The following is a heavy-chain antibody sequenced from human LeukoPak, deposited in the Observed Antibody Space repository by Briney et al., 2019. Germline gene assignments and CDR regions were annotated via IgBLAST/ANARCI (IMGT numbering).Heavy chain of an antibody. CDR2: IKQDGSEK. CDR1: GFTFSSYW. D-gene: IGHD3-9*01. V-gene: IGHV3-7*01. CDR3: ARGLHDILTGYSHDY. Sequence: GGSLRLSCAASGFTFSSYWMSWVRQAPGKGLEWVANIKQDGSEKYYVDSVKGRFTISRDNAKNSLYLQMNSLRAEDTAVYYCARGLHDILTGYSHDYWGQGTLVTVSS. J-gene: IGHJ4*02.